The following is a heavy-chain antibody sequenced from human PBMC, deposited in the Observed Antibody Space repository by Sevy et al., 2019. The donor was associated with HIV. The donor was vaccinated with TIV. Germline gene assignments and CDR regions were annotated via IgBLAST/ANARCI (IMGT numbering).Heavy chain of an antibody. V-gene: IGHV3-74*01. CDR1: GFTFSSYW. CDR3: ARVPVYCTNGVCFFGYFDL. CDR2: INRDGSST. J-gene: IGHJ2*01. D-gene: IGHD2-8*01. Sequence: GGSLRLTCAASGFTFSSYWMHWVRQAPGKGLVWVSRINRDGSSTSYADSVKGRFTISRDNAKNTLYLQMNSLRAEDTAVYYCARVPVYCTNGVCFFGYFDLWVRGTLVTVSS.